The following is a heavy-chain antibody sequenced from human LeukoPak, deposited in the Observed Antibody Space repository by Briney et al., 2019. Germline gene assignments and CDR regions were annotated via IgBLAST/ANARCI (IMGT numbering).Heavy chain of an antibody. CDR3: ANYDSSGSFDY. D-gene: IGHD3-22*01. CDR2: ISWNSGSI. V-gene: IGHV3-9*01. CDR1: GFTFHDYA. J-gene: IGHJ4*02. Sequence: GGSLRLSCAASGFTFHDYAMHWVRQAPGKGLEWVSGISWNSGSIGYADSVKGRFTISRDNAKNSLYLQMNSLRAEDTALYYCANYDSSGSFDYWGQGTLVTVSS.